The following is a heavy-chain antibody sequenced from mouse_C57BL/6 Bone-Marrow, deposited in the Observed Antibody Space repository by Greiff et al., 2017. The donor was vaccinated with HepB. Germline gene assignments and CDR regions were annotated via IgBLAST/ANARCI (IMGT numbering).Heavy chain of an antibody. D-gene: IGHD2-12*01. J-gene: IGHJ3*01. CDR1: GYTFTSYW. Sequence: QVQLQQPGAELVMPGASVKLSCKASGYTFTSYWMHWVKQRPGQGLEWIGEIDPSDSYTNYNQKFKGKSTLTVDKSSSTAYMQLSSLTSEDSAVYYGATPGRRFAYWGQGTLVTVSA. CDR3: ATPGRRFAY. V-gene: IGHV1-69*01. CDR2: IDPSDSYT.